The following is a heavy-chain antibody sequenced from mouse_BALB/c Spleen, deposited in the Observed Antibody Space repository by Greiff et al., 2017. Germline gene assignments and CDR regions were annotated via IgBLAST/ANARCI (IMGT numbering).Heavy chain of an antibody. D-gene: IGHD2-4*01. Sequence: DVKLVESGGDLVKPGGSLKLSCAASGFTFSSYGMSWVRQTPDKRLEWVATISSGGSYTYYPDSVKGRFTISRDNAKNTLYLQMSSLKSEDTAMYYCARLMITTRAMDYWGQGTSVTVSS. CDR3: ARLMITTRAMDY. J-gene: IGHJ4*01. V-gene: IGHV5-6*02. CDR2: ISSGGSYT. CDR1: GFTFSSYG.